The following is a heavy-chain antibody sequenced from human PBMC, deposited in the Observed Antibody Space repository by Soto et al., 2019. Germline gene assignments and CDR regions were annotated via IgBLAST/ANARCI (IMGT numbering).Heavy chain of an antibody. D-gene: IGHD1-7*01. CDR2: TYYRSRWYN. V-gene: IGHV6-1*01. CDR1: GDSVSSNSAA. Sequence: QVQLQESGPGLVKPSQTLSLTCVISGDSVSSNSAAWNWIRLSPSRGLEWLGRTYYRSRWYNDYAVSVRSRITVNPDTSKNQFSLQLTSVTPEDTAVYYCAGTTSHHWLYMDVWGKGATVTVSS. J-gene: IGHJ6*03. CDR3: AGTTSHHWLYMDV.